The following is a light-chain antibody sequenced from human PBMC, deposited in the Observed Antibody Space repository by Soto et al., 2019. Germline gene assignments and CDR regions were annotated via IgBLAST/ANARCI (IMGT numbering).Light chain of an antibody. CDR2: EVS. J-gene: IGLJ3*02. CDR1: SSDVGDYNY. V-gene: IGLV2-8*01. CDR3: SSYAGSNNWV. Sequence: QSAPTQPPSASGSPGQSVTISCTGTSSDVGDYNYVSWYQQYPGKAPKLMIYEVSKRPSGVPDRFSGSKSGNTASLTVSGLQAEDEADYYCSSYAGSNNWVFGGGTKVTVL.